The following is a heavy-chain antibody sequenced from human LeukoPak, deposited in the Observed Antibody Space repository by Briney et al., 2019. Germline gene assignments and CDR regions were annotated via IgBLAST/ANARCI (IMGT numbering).Heavy chain of an antibody. CDR1: GYTFTSYA. CDR2: INAGNGNT. D-gene: IGHD6-6*01. V-gene: IGHV1-3*01. Sequence: ASVKVSCKASGYTFTSYAMHWVRQAPGQRLEWMGWINAGNGNTKYSQKFQGRVTITRDTSASTAYMELSSLRSEDTAVYYCARASPSFYSSSSLFDYWGQGTLVTVSS. CDR3: ARASPSFYSSSSLFDY. J-gene: IGHJ4*02.